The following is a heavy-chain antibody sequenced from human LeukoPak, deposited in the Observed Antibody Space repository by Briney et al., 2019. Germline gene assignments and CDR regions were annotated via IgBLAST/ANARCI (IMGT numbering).Heavy chain of an antibody. CDR2: ISSSSSYI. Sequence: RTGGSLRLSCAASGFTFSSYSMNWVRQAPGKGLEWVSSISSSSSYIYYADSVKGRFTISRDNAKNSLYLQMNSLRADDTAVYYCAKGGASGTFNFDSWGQGTLVTVSS. CDR1: GFTFSSYS. CDR3: AKGGASGTFNFDS. J-gene: IGHJ4*02. D-gene: IGHD1-26*01. V-gene: IGHV3-21*04.